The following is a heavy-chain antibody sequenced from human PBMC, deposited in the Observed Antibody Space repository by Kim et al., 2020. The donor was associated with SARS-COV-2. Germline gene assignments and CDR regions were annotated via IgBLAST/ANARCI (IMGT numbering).Heavy chain of an antibody. Sequence: SETLSLTCTVSGGSISSSSYYWGWIRQPPGKGLEWIGSIYYSGSTYYNPSLKSRVTISVDTSKNQFSLKLSSVTAADTAVYYCARDISHDYVWGSYRFDYYYYGMDVWGQGTTVTVSS. J-gene: IGHJ6*02. CDR3: ARDISHDYVWGSYRFDYYYYGMDV. CDR2: IYYSGST. D-gene: IGHD3-16*02. V-gene: IGHV4-39*07. CDR1: GGSISSSSYY.